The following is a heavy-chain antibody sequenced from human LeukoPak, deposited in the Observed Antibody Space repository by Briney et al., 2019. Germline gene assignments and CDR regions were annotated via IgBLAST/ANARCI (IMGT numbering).Heavy chain of an antibody. V-gene: IGHV3-23*01. J-gene: IGHJ4*02. CDR3: AKNLEGYFDY. CDR1: GFTFSSYA. CDR2: ISGSGGST. Sequence: GGSLRLSCAASGFTFSSYAMSWVRQAPGKGLEWVSGISGSGGSTYYADTVQGRFTLPRDKSNNTPYLQMNTLRAEDTAVYYGAKNLEGYFDYWGQGTLVTVSS.